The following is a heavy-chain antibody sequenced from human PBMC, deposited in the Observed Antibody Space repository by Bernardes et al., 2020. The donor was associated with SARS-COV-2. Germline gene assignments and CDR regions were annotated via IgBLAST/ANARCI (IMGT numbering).Heavy chain of an antibody. CDR2: ISSSSSTT. CDR1: GVTFSSYS. Sequence: GGSLRLSCSASGVTFSSYSMHWVCHAPGKGLEWISYISSSSSTTDYADSVKGRFTISRDNAKNSLYLQMDSLRDEDTAVYYCARKKDYYDYWGQGTLVTVSS. CDR3: ARKKDYYDY. V-gene: IGHV3-48*02. J-gene: IGHJ4*02.